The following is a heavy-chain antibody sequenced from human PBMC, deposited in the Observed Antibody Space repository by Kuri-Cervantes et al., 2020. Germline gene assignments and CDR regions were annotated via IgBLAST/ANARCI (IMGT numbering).Heavy chain of an antibody. CDR1: GFTFGNYA. V-gene: IGHV3-23*01. CDR3: ARAGSRISMVRGTYGLDV. Sequence: GESLKISCAASGFTFGNYAMSWVRQAPGKGLEWVSVISASDGATFYADSVKGRFTISRDNSKNTLFLEMDSLRAEDTAVYYCARAGSRISMVRGTYGLDVWGQGTTVTVSS. J-gene: IGHJ6*02. CDR2: ISASDGAT. D-gene: IGHD3-10*01.